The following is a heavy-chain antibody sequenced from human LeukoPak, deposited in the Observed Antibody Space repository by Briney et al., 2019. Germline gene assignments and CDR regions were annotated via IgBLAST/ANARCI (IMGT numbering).Heavy chain of an antibody. CDR1: GFTFSTYS. V-gene: IGHV3-23*01. D-gene: IGHD1-14*01. Sequence: PGGSLRLSCAASGFTFSTYSMNWVRQAPGKGLEWVSAVSSSGGDTWHAGSVKGRFIISRDNSKNTLYLQMNSLRAEDTAVYYCAKGSAAREPYDSWGQGPLVTVSS. CDR2: VSSSGGDT. J-gene: IGHJ4*02. CDR3: AKGSAAREPYDS.